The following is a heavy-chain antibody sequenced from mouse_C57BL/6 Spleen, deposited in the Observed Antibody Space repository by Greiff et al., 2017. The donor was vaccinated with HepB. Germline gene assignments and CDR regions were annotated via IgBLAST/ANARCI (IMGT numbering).Heavy chain of an antibody. CDR1: GYAFSSYW. CDR3: GRNYYGSSSDY. V-gene: IGHV1-80*01. Sequence: VQLQQSGAELVKPGASVKISCKASGYAFSSYWMNWVKQRPGKGLEWIGQIDPGDGDTNYNGKFKGKATLTADKSSSNADMQLSSLTSEDAAVYCCGRNYYGSSSDYWGQGTTLTVSS. D-gene: IGHD1-1*01. J-gene: IGHJ2*01. CDR2: IDPGDGDT.